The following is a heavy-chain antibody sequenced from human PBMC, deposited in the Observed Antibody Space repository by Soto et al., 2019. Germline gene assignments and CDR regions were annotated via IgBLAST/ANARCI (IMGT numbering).Heavy chain of an antibody. CDR1: GFTFSYYY. J-gene: IGHJ6*02. CDR3: ARERTWIQLESSVVGMDV. CDR2: ISSSGSTI. Sequence: GGSLRLSCAASGFTFSYYYMSWIRQSPGKGLEWVSYISSSGSTIYYADSVKGRFTISRDNAKNSLYLQMNSLRAEDTAVYYCARERTWIQLESSVVGMDVWGQGTTVTVSS. D-gene: IGHD5-18*01. V-gene: IGHV3-11*01.